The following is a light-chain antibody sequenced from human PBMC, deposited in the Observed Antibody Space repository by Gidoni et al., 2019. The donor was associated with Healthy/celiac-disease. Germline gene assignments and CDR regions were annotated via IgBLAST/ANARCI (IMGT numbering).Light chain of an antibody. V-gene: IGKV1-39*01. Sequence: DIQMTQSPSSLSASVGDRVTITCRASQSISSYLNWYQQKPGKAPKLLIYAASSLQSGVPSRFSGSESGTDFTLTISSLQPEDFATYYCQQSYSTPPWTFXPXTKVEIK. CDR2: AAS. CDR1: QSISSY. CDR3: QQSYSTPPWT. J-gene: IGKJ3*01.